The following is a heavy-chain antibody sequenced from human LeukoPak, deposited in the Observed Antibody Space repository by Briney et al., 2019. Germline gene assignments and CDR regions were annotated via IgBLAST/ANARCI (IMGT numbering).Heavy chain of an antibody. V-gene: IGHV1-69*13. CDR1: GYTFTSYG. D-gene: IGHD3-10*01. CDR3: ARNMVRGVIFHGAFDI. Sequence: SVKVSCKASGYTFTSYGISWVRQAPGQGLEWMGGIIPIFGTANYAQKFQGRVTITADESTSTAYMELSSLRSEDTAVYYCARNMVRGVIFHGAFDIWGQGTMVTVSS. J-gene: IGHJ3*02. CDR2: IIPIFGTA.